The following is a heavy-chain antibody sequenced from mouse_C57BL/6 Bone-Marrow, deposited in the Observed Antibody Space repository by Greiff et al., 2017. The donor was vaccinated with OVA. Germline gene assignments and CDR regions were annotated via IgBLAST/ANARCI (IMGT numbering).Heavy chain of an antibody. CDR3: ARDAGDAMDY. CDR1: GFTFSDFY. V-gene: IGHV7-1*01. J-gene: IGHJ4*01. Sequence: EVNVVESGGGLVQSGRSLRLSCATSGFTFSDFYMEWVRQAPGKGLEWIAASRNKANDYTPEYSASVPGRFIVSRDTSQSLLYLQRNALRAEDTAIYYCARDAGDAMDYWGQGTSVTVSS. CDR2: SRNKANDYTP.